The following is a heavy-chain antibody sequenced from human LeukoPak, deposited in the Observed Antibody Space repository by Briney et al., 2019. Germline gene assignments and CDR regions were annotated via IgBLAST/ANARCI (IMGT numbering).Heavy chain of an antibody. CDR3: AKDRGYSSRRQRYYYYYMDV. CDR1: GFTFSSYA. CDR2: ISGSGGST. D-gene: IGHD6-13*01. Sequence: GGSLRLSCAASGFTFSSYAVSWVRQAPGKGLEWVSAISGSGGSTYYADSVKGRFTISRDNSKNTLYLQMNSLRAEDTAVYYCAKDRGYSSRRQRYYYYYMDVWGKGTTVTVSS. J-gene: IGHJ6*03. V-gene: IGHV3-23*01.